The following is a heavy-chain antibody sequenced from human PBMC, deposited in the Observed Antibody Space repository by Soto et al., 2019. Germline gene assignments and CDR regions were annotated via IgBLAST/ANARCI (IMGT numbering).Heavy chain of an antibody. CDR1: GDSVSSGYF. V-gene: IGHV4-61*01. CDR3: ARDRSYGYFDY. Sequence: QVQLQESGPGLVKPSETLSLTCTVSGDSVSSGYFWSWIRQPPGKGLEWIGFIHNSGTTNYNPSLRSRVTISVDTSKNQFSLKLSSVTAADTAMYYCARDRSYGYFDYWGQGTLVTVSS. J-gene: IGHJ4*02. CDR2: IHNSGTT. D-gene: IGHD5-18*01.